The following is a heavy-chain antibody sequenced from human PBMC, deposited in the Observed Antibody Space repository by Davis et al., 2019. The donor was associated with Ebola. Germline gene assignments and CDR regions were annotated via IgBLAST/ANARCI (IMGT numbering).Heavy chain of an antibody. D-gene: IGHD5-24*01. J-gene: IGHJ4*02. CDR2: IFYSGTT. CDR3: VRRGRDGYKIFDY. Sequence: SETLSLTCTVSGDSITGYYWNWIRQSPGKGLEWIGYIFYSGTTNYNPSLKSRVTISIDTSKSQFSLNLSAVTAADTAVYYCVRRGRDGYKIFDYWGQGTLVTVSS. V-gene: IGHV4-59*08. CDR1: GDSITGYY.